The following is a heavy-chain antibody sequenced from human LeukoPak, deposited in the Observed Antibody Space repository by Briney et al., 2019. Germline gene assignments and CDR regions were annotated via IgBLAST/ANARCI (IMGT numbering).Heavy chain of an antibody. CDR3: ARALPAQYYYYYYMDV. J-gene: IGHJ6*03. CDR2: NIPIFGTA. Sequence: GASVKVSCKASGGTFSSYAISWVRQAPGQGLEWMGGNIPIFGTANYAQKFQGRVTITADESTSTAYMELSSLRSEDTAVCYCARALPAQYYYYYYMDVWGKGTTVTVSS. V-gene: IGHV1-69*13. D-gene: IGHD1-14*01. CDR1: GGTFSSYA.